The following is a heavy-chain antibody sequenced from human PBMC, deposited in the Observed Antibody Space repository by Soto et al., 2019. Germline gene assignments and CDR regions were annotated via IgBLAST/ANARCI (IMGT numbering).Heavy chain of an antibody. CDR2: IYYSGST. J-gene: IGHJ4*02. Sequence: PSETLSLTCTVSGGSISSYYWSWIRQPPGKGLEWIGYIYYSGSTNYNPSLKGRFTISRDNSKNTLYLQMSSLRAEDTAVYYCAKSNLYCSSNRCYVFDYWGQGTLVTVSS. CDR3: AKSNLYCSSNRCYVFDY. D-gene: IGHD2-2*01. CDR1: GGSISSYY. V-gene: IGHV4-59*12.